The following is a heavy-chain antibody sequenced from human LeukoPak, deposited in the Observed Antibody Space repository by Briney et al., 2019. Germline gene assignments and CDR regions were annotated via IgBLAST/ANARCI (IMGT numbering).Heavy chain of an antibody. CDR2: IYYSGNT. CDR3: AGTKPLDPFDF. V-gene: IGHV4-59*01. J-gene: IGHJ3*01. Sequence: SETLSLTCTVSGGSIGSYYWTWIRQPPGKGLEWIGYIYYSGNTYYNPSLKSRVTISVDTSKNQFSLKVNSVTAADTAVYYCAGTKPLDPFDFWGQGTLVTVSS. CDR1: GGSIGSYY.